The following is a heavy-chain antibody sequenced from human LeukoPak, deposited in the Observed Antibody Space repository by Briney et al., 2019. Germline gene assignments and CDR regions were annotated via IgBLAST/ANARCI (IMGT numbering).Heavy chain of an antibody. V-gene: IGHV3-23*01. CDR2: ISGSGGST. D-gene: IGHD5-18*01. CDR1: GFTFSSYA. CDR3: ARVGLGSLQLWYYFDY. J-gene: IGHJ4*02. Sequence: LSGGSLRLSCAASGFTFSSYAMSWVRQAPGKGLEWVSAISGSGGSTYYADSVKGRFTISRDNSKNTLYLQMNSLRAEDTAVYYCARVGLGSLQLWYYFDYWGQGTLVTVSS.